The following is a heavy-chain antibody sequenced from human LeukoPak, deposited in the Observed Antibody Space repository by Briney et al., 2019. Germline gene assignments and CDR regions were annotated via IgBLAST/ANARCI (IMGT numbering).Heavy chain of an antibody. CDR2: ISAYNGNT. Sequence: RASVKVSCKASGYTFTSYGISWVRQAPGQGLEWMGWISAYNGNTNYAQKLQGRVTMTTDTSTSTAYMELRSLRSDDTAVYYCARGLDFWSGYYTAGWFDPWGQGTLVTVSS. D-gene: IGHD3-3*01. J-gene: IGHJ5*02. V-gene: IGHV1-18*01. CDR3: ARGLDFWSGYYTAGWFDP. CDR1: GYTFTSYG.